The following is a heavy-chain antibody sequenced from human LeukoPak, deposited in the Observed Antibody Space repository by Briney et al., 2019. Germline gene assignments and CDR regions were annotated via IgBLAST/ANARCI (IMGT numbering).Heavy chain of an antibody. CDR2: IYYSGST. Sequence: SETLSLTCTVSGGSISSYYWSWIRQPPGKGLEWIGYIYYSGSTNYNPSLKSRVTISVDTSKNQFSLKLSSVTAADTAVYYCARMYYYDSCGYPGAFDIWGQGTMVTVSS. CDR1: GGSISSYY. V-gene: IGHV4-59*08. CDR3: ARMYYYDSCGYPGAFDI. D-gene: IGHD3-22*01. J-gene: IGHJ3*02.